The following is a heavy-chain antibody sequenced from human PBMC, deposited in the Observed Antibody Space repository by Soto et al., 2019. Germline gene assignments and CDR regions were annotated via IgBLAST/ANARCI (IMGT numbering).Heavy chain of an antibody. CDR1: GFTFSSYA. Sequence: EVQLLESGGGLVQPGGSLRLSCAASGFTFSSYAMRWVRQAPGKGLEWVSAISGSGGSTYYADSVKGRFTISRDNSKNTLYLQMNSLIAEDTAVYYCAKGYVVWELLPFDSWGQGTLVTVSS. D-gene: IGHD1-26*01. CDR2: ISGSGGST. J-gene: IGHJ4*02. V-gene: IGHV3-23*01. CDR3: AKGYVVWELLPFDS.